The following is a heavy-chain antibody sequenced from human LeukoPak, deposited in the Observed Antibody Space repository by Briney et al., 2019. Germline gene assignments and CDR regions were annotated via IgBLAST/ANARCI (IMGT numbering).Heavy chain of an antibody. J-gene: IGHJ6*02. CDR2: ISGSGGST. D-gene: IGHD3-10*01. V-gene: IGHV3-23*01. CDR1: GFTFSSYA. CDR3: AKSGMVRGVIPRPNYYYYGMDV. Sequence: GSLRLSCAASGFTFSSYAMSWVRQAPGKGLEWVSAISGSGGSTYYADSVKGRFTISRDNSKNTLYLQMNSLRAEDTAVYYCAKSGMVRGVIPRPNYYYYGMDVWGQGTTVTVSS.